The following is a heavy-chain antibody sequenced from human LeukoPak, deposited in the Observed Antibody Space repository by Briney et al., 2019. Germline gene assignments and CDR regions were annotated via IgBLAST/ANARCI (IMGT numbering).Heavy chain of an antibody. CDR3: ASDLPSGYSYGYSGALLY. V-gene: IGHV3-66*01. CDR2: IYSGGST. Sequence: GGSLRLSCAASGFTVSSTYMNWVRQAPGKGLEWVSVIYSGGSTYYADSVKGRFTISRDNSKNTLYLQMNSLRAEDTAVYYCASDLPSGYSYGYSGALLYWGQGTLVTVSS. D-gene: IGHD5-18*01. J-gene: IGHJ4*02. CDR1: GFTVSSTY.